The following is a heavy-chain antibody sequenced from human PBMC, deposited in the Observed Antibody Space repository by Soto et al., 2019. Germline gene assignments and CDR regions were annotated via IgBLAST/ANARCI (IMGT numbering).Heavy chain of an antibody. Sequence: QGQLVESGGGVVQPGRSLRLSCAASGFTFTDYAMHWVRQAPGKGLEWVAIIWYDGSNIYYADSVKGRFTISRDNSKNTLYLQMNSLRAEDTAVYYCAREKFGDDFDYWGQGTLVTVSS. J-gene: IGHJ4*02. CDR2: IWYDGSNI. CDR3: AREKFGDDFDY. CDR1: GFTFTDYA. V-gene: IGHV3-33*01. D-gene: IGHD2-21*02.